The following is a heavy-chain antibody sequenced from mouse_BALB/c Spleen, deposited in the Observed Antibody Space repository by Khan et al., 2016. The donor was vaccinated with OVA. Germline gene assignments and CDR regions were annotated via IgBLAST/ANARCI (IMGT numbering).Heavy chain of an antibody. D-gene: IGHD1-2*01. CDR3: SGSGDGFGAY. CDR2: INPGSGGT. J-gene: IGHJ3*01. V-gene: IGHV1-54*01. CDR1: GYAFSNYL. Sequence: QVQLQQSGAELVRPGTSVKVSCKASGYAFSNYLIEWLKQRPGQGLEWIGVINPGSGGTKYNEKFKDKATLTADTSSSTAYMQLSSLTSDDSAVYFCSGSGDGFGAYWGPGTLVTVSA.